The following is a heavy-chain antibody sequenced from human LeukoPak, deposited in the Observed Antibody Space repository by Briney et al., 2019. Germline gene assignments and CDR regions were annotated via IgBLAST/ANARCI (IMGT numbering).Heavy chain of an antibody. CDR1: GFTFSPYW. D-gene: IGHD3-22*01. V-gene: IGHV3-7*01. CDR2: IKQDGSEK. Sequence: GGSLRLSCAGSGFTFSPYWMSWVRQAPGKGLEWVANIKQDGSEKYYVDSVKGRFAISRDNAKNSLYLQMNSLRAEETAVYYCARDGDVSGYSDWGQGTPVTVSS. J-gene: IGHJ4*02. CDR3: ARDGDVSGYSD.